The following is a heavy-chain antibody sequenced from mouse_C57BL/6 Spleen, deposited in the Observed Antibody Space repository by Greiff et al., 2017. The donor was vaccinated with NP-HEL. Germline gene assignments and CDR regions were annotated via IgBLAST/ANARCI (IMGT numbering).Heavy chain of an antibody. Sequence: QVQLQQSGAELVKPGASVKLSCKASGYTFTSYWMQWVKQRPGQGLEWIGEIDPSDSYTNYNQKFKGKATLTVDTSSSTAYMQLSSLTSEDSAVYYCARSITGTGGFDYWGQGTTLTVSS. V-gene: IGHV1-50*01. CDR1: GYTFTSYW. J-gene: IGHJ2*01. CDR3: ARSITGTGGFDY. CDR2: IDPSDSYT. D-gene: IGHD4-1*01.